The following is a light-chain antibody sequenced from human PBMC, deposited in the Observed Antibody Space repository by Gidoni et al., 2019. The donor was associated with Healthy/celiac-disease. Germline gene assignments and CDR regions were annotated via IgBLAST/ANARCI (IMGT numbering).Light chain of an antibody. Sequence: ESVLTQSPGTLSLSPGERATLSCRASQSVSSSYLAWYQQKPGQAPRLLIYGASSRATGIPDRFSGSGSGTDFTLTISRLEPEDFAVYYCQQYGSSLLLTFGGGTKVEIK. V-gene: IGKV3-20*01. J-gene: IGKJ4*01. CDR2: GAS. CDR1: QSVSSSY. CDR3: QQYGSSLLLT.